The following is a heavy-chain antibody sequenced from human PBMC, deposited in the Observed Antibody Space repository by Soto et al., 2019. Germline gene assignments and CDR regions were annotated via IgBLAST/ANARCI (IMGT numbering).Heavy chain of an antibody. V-gene: IGHV3-53*01. D-gene: IGHD6-13*01. Sequence: GGSLRLSCAASGFTVSSNYMSWVRQAPGKGLEWVSVIYSGGSTYYADSVKGRFTISRDNSKNTLYLQMNSLRAEDTAVYYCARDSRPGIAAAGSFDYWGQGTLVTVSS. CDR1: GFTVSSNY. J-gene: IGHJ4*02. CDR3: ARDSRPGIAAAGSFDY. CDR2: IYSGGST.